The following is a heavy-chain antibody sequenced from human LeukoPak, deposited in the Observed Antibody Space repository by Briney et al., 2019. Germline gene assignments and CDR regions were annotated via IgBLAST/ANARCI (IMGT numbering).Heavy chain of an antibody. D-gene: IGHD3-10*01. J-gene: IGHJ3*02. CDR3: AKVGGRRIWFGDYQNDAFDI. CDR1: GFTFSSYG. Sequence: PGGSLRLSCAASGFTFSSYGMHWVRQAPGKGLEWVAVISYDGSNKYYADSVKGRFTISRDNSKNTLHLQMNSLRAEDTAVYYCAKVGGRRIWFGDYQNDAFDIWGQGTMVTVSS. CDR2: ISYDGSNK. V-gene: IGHV3-30*18.